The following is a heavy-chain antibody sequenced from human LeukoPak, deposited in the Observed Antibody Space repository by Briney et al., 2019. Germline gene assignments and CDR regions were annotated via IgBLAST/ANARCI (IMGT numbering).Heavy chain of an antibody. V-gene: IGHV3-23*01. CDR2: ISGSGGST. Sequence: PGGSLRLSCAASGFTFSSYAMSWVRQAPGKGLEWVSAISGSGGSTYYADSVKGRFTISRDNSKNTLYLQMNSLRAEDTAVYYCAKSRYSGSYYYYGMDVWGQGTTVTVSS. CDR1: GFTFSSYA. CDR3: AKSRYSGSYYYYGMDV. D-gene: IGHD1-26*01. J-gene: IGHJ6*02.